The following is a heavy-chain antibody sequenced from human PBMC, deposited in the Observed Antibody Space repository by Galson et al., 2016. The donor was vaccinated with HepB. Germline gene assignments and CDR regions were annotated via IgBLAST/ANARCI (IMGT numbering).Heavy chain of an antibody. D-gene: IGHD6-19*01. J-gene: IGHJ4*02. CDR2: IKQDGSEK. CDR3: ARHRRGSGWYNDY. V-gene: IGHV3-7*01. Sequence: SLRLSCAASGFTFSSYWMSWVRQAPGKGLEWVANIKQDGSEKYYVDSLKGRFTISRDNAKNSLYLQMNSLRVEDTAVYYCARHRRGSGWYNDYWGQGTLVTVSS. CDR1: GFTFSSYW.